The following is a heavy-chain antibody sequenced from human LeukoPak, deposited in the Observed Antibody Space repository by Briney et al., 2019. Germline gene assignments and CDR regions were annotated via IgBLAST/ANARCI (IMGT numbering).Heavy chain of an antibody. CDR3: AKGIITMIVVACFDY. Sequence: PGGSLRLSCAASGFTFSSYAMHWVRQAPGKGLEWVAVISYDGSNKYYADSVKGRFTISRDNSKNTLYLQMNSLRAEDTAVYNCAKGIITMIVVACFDYWGQGTLVTVSS. CDR2: ISYDGSNK. V-gene: IGHV3-30-3*01. J-gene: IGHJ4*02. D-gene: IGHD3-22*01. CDR1: GFTFSSYA.